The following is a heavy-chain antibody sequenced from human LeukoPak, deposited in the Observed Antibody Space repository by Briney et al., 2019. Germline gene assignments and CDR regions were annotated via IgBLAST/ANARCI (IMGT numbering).Heavy chain of an antibody. CDR1: GFTFSSYS. D-gene: IGHD1-26*01. CDR2: ISSSSSYI. Sequence: PGGSLRLSCAASGFTFSSYSMNWVRQAPGKGLEWVSSISSSSSYIYYADSVKGRFTISRDNSKNTLYLQMNSLRAEDTAVYYCARIGRGASDYWGQGTLVTVSS. CDR3: ARIGRGASDY. V-gene: IGHV3-21*01. J-gene: IGHJ4*02.